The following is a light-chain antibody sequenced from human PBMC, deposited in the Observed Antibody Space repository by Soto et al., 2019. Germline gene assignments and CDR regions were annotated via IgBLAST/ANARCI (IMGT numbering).Light chain of an antibody. CDR1: QSLLHSDGKTY. J-gene: IGKJ3*01. CDR2: EVS. CDR3: MQSRQLPFS. Sequence: DIVMTQTPVVLSVTPGQPASISCQSSQSLLHSDGKTYFYWYVQKPGQPPQVLIHEVSKRFSGVPDRFSGSGSGTDSSLTISRVEAEDVGVYHGMQSRQLPFSFGPGTKVDI. V-gene: IGKV2D-29*01.